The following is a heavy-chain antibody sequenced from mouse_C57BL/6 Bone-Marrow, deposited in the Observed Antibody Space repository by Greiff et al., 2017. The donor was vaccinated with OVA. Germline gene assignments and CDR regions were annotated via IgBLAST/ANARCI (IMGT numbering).Heavy chain of an antibody. J-gene: IGHJ2*01. CDR2: IRHKANGYTN. Sequence: EVKLVESGGGLVQPGASLRISCAASGFSFTDYYMSWVRQPPGKAPEWLALIRHKANGYTNEYTASVKGRFTIYTENSQNILYLQMNALRAENSATYYCVKAVDYSNGGYFDYWGQGTTLTGSS. CDR3: VKAVDYSNGGYFDY. D-gene: IGHD2-5*01. CDR1: GFSFTDYY. V-gene: IGHV7-4*01.